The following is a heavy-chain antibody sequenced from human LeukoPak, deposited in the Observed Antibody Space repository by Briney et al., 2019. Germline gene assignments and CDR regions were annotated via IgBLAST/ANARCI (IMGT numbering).Heavy chain of an antibody. Sequence: GGSLRLSCAASGFTFSSYGMHWVRQAPGKGLEWVAFIRYDGSNKYYADSVKGRFTISRDNSKNTLYLQMNSLRAEDTAVYYCARNTAAMVLRYFYFYMDVWGKGTTVTVSS. CDR1: GFTFSSYG. CDR2: IRYDGSNK. J-gene: IGHJ6*03. CDR3: ARNTAAMVLRYFYFYMDV. D-gene: IGHD2-2*01. V-gene: IGHV3-30*02.